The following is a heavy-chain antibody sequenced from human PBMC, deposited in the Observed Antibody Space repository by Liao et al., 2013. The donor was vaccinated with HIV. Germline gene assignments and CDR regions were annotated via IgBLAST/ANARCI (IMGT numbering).Heavy chain of an antibody. V-gene: IGHV4-4*07. J-gene: IGHJ6*03. CDR3: GRLGQPSGDVYTGGYYYMDV. CDR1: GDSISSDY. Sequence: QVQLQESGPGLVKPSETLSLTCTVSGDSISSDYWSWIRQPAGKGLEWIGRIDSSGNVNYCSSLRSRVTMSIDTYTSQFSLDLSSVTAADTAVYYCGRLGQPSGDVYTGGYYYMDVWGKGTTVTVSS. CDR2: IDSSGNV. D-gene: IGHD3-10*01.